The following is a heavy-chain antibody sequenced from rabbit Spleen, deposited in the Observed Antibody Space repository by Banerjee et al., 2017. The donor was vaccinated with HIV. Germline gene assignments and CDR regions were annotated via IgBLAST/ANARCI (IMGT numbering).Heavy chain of an antibody. CDR1: GFSFSNKAV. Sequence: QEQLVESGGGLVKPEGSLKLSCTASGFSFSNKAVMCWVRQAPGKGLEWIACINAVTGKAVYASWAKGRFTFSKTSSTTVTLQMTSLTVADTATYFCARNYVNVFDPWGQGTLVTVS. J-gene: IGHJ2*01. CDR3: ARNYVNVFDP. D-gene: IGHD1-1*01. CDR2: INAVTGKA. V-gene: IGHV1S45*01.